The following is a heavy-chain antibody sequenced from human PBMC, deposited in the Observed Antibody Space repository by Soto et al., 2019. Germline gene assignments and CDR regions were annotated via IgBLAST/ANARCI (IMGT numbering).Heavy chain of an antibody. J-gene: IGHJ4*02. D-gene: IGHD2-8*02. V-gene: IGHV3-30*18. CDR2: ISYDGSNK. CDR3: AKDRGPMAILLSLDY. Sequence: GGSLRLSCAASGFTFSSYGMHWVRQAPGKGLEWVAVISYDGSNKYYADSVKGRFTISRDNSKNTLYLQMNSLRAEDTAVYYCAKDRGPMAILLSLDYWGQGTLVTVSS. CDR1: GFTFSSYG.